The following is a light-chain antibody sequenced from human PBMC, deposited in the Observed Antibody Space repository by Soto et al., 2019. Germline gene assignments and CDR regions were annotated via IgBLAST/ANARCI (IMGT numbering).Light chain of an antibody. Sequence: DIQLSQSPASLSASVGDRVTITCRASQSIRTYLNWYQQRPGKPPKLLIHSASTLQSGVPSRFSGSGSGTDFNLTISSLNPEDFATYFCQQGYRIFQTFGQGTKVDIK. CDR3: QQGYRIFQT. J-gene: IGKJ1*01. CDR2: SAS. V-gene: IGKV1-39*01. CDR1: QSIRTY.